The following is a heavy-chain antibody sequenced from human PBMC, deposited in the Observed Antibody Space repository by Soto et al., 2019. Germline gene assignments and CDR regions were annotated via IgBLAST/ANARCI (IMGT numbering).Heavy chain of an antibody. Sequence: SVKVSCKASGGTFSSYAISWVRQAPGQGLEWMGGIIPIFGTANYAQEFQGRVTITADESTSTAYMELRSLRSEDTAVYYCARVQPPDYYDSSGNTYYFDYWGQGTLVTVSS. J-gene: IGHJ4*02. CDR3: ARVQPPDYYDSSGNTYYFDY. CDR2: IIPIFGTA. CDR1: GGTFSSYA. D-gene: IGHD3-22*01. V-gene: IGHV1-69*13.